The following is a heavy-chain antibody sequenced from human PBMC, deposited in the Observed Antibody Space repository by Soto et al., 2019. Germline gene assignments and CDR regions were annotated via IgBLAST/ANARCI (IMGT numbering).Heavy chain of an antibody. J-gene: IGHJ6*03. CDR1: GGSISSYY. Sequence: SETLSLTCTVSGGSISSYYWSWIRQPPEKGLEWIGYIYYSGSTNYNPSLKSRVTISVDTSKNQFSLKLSSVTAADTAVYYCARLRYGDYVFYMDVWGKGTTVTVSS. D-gene: IGHD4-17*01. V-gene: IGHV4-59*08. CDR3: ARLRYGDYVFYMDV. CDR2: IYYSGST.